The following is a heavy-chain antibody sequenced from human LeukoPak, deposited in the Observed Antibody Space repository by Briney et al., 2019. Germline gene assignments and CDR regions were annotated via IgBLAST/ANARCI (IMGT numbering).Heavy chain of an antibody. V-gene: IGHV1-69*13. Sequence: SVTVSCKASGGTFSGYAINWVRQAPGQGLEWMGGIIPIFGTSNYAQRFQGRVTISADESTSTAYMELSSLRSEDTAVYYCASPMVYDTYYYYHGMDVWGQGTTVTVSS. CDR3: ASPMVYDTYYYYHGMDV. CDR2: IIPIFGTS. D-gene: IGHD2-8*01. CDR1: GGTFSGYA. J-gene: IGHJ6*02.